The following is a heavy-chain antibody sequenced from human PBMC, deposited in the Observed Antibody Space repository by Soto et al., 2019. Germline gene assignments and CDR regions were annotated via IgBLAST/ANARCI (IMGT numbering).Heavy chain of an antibody. J-gene: IGHJ6*03. Sequence: ASVKVSCQASRYTFTSYYMHWVRQAPGQGLEWMGIINPSGGSTSYAQKFQGRVTMTRDTSTSTVYMELSSLRSEDTAVYYCARTGNCSGGSCYSAYYYYMDVWGQGTLVTVSS. CDR2: INPSGGST. D-gene: IGHD2-15*01. V-gene: IGHV1-46*03. CDR1: RYTFTSYY. CDR3: ARTGNCSGGSCYSAYYYYMDV.